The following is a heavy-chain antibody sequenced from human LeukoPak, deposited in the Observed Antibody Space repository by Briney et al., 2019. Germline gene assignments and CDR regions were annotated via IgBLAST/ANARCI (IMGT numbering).Heavy chain of an antibody. CDR3: ARHNSWFGELKFDY. D-gene: IGHD3-10*01. V-gene: IGHV4-61*02. Sequence: SETLSLTCTVSGGSISSGSYYWSWIRQPAGKGLEWIGRIYTSGSTNYNPSLKSRVTISVDTSKNQFSLKLSSVTAADTAVYYCARHNSWFGELKFDYWGQGTLVTVSS. CDR2: IYTSGST. CDR1: GGSISSGSYY. J-gene: IGHJ4*02.